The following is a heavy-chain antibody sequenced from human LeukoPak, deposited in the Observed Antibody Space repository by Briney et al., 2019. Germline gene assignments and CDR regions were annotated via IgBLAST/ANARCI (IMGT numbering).Heavy chain of an antibody. CDR1: GYTFTSYY. V-gene: IGHV1-18*04. CDR3: ARAQYSSGWLLTYYFDY. D-gene: IGHD6-19*01. CDR2: ISAYNGNT. J-gene: IGHJ4*02. Sequence: ASVKVSCKASGYTFTSYYMHWVRQAPGQGLEWMGWISAYNGNTNYAQKLQGRVTMTTDTSTSTAYMELRSLRSDDTAVYYCARAQYSSGWLLTYYFDYWGQGTLVTVSS.